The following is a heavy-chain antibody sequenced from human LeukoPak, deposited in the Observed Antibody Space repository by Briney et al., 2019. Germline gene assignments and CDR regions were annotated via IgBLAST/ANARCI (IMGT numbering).Heavy chain of an antibody. CDR3: ARDYGAFYDYVWGSLDWFDP. Sequence: SVKVSCKASGGTFSSYAISWVRQAPGQGLEWMGGIIPIFGTANYAQKFQGRVTITADKSTSTAYMELSSLRSEDTAVYYCARDYGAFYDYVWGSLDWFDPWGQGTLVTVSS. CDR2: IIPIFGTA. V-gene: IGHV1-69*06. CDR1: GGTFSSYA. D-gene: IGHD3-16*01. J-gene: IGHJ5*02.